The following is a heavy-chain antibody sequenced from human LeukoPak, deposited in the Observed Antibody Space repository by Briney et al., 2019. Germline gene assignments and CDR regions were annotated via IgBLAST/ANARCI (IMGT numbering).Heavy chain of an antibody. Sequence: PSETLSLTCTVSGGSISSYYWSWIRQPPGKGLERIGYIYYSGSTNYNPSLKSRVTISVDTSKNQFSLKLSSVTAADTAVYYCARERYYYGSGSYTYYYYGMDVWGQGTTVTVSS. CDR2: IYYSGST. CDR3: ARERYYYGSGSYTYYYYGMDV. CDR1: GGSISSYY. V-gene: IGHV4-59*01. J-gene: IGHJ6*02. D-gene: IGHD3-10*01.